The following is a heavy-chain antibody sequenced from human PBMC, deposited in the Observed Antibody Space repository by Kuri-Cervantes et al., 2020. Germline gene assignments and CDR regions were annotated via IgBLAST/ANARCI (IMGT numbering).Heavy chain of an antibody. J-gene: IGHJ1*01. CDR3: ARGPSSGWQKSAEYFHY. CDR2: ISWNGGST. D-gene: IGHD6-19*01. V-gene: IGHV3-43*01. CDR1: GFIFDDYT. Sequence: GGSLRPSCAASGFIFDDYTMHWVRQAPGKGLEWVSLISWNGGSTYYADSVKGRFTISRDNANNSLYLQMNSLGAEDMAMYYCARGPSSGWQKSAEYFHYWGQGILVTVSS.